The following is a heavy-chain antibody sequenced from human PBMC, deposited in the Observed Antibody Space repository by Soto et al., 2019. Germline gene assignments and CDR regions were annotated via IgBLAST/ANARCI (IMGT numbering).Heavy chain of an antibody. Sequence: QVQLVQSGGEVKKPGASVKVSCKASGYTFTYYGISWVRQAPGQGLEWMGWISAYNGNTNYTQKGQGRVPMTTDTSTRTAYMELRSLRSDDTAVYYCARVRYSDKSGWKDFDYWGQGTLVTFSS. D-gene: IGHD3-22*01. CDR1: GYTFTYYG. CDR3: ARVRYSDKSGWKDFDY. CDR2: ISAYNGNT. J-gene: IGHJ4*02. V-gene: IGHV1-18*01.